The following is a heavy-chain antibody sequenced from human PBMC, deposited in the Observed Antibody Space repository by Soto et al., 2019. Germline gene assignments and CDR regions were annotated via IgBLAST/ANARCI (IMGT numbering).Heavy chain of an antibody. J-gene: IGHJ4*02. CDR1: GGSISSSNW. CDR3: AREERITMIVVNRGGLDY. Sequence: SETLSLTCAVSGGSISSSNWWSWVRQPPGKGLEWIGEIYHSGSTNYNPSLKSRVTISVDKSKNQFSLKLRSVTAADTAVYYCAREERITMIVVNRGGLDYWGQGTLVTVSS. V-gene: IGHV4-4*02. CDR2: IYHSGST. D-gene: IGHD3-22*01.